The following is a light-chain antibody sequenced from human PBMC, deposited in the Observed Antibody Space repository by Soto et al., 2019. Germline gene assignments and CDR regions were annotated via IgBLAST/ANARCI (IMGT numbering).Light chain of an antibody. J-gene: IGLJ1*01. CDR1: GSDVGGYNY. Sequence: QSVLTQPRSVSGSPGQSVTISCTGTGSDVGGYNYVSWYQQYPDKAPKVMIYDVTKRPAGVPDRFSGSKSGNTASLTISGPQADDEADYYCCSYAGSYTYVFGTGPKLTVL. V-gene: IGLV2-11*01. CDR2: DVT. CDR3: CSYAGSYTYV.